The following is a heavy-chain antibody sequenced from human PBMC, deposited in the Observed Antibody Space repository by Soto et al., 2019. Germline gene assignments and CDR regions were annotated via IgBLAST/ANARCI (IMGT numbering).Heavy chain of an antibody. J-gene: IGHJ4*02. V-gene: IGHV3-21*01. CDR1: GFTFKLYT. D-gene: IGHD6-13*01. CDR2: CTPSSSSI. Sequence: EVQLVESGGGLVKPGGSLRLSCADSGFTFKLYTMHWVRQAPGKGMEWVSFCTPSSSSISYADSVEGRFTISRDNARNSLYLQIHNLRAEDTAVYYCARDAASSLDHWGQGTLVTVSS. CDR3: ARDAASSLDH.